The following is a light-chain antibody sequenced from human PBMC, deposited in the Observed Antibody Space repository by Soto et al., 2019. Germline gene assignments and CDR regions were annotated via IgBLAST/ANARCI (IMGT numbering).Light chain of an antibody. CDR3: AAWDDSLNGPV. CDR1: SSNIGSNT. V-gene: IGLV1-44*01. J-gene: IGLJ2*01. Sequence: SVLTQPPSASGTPGQRVTISCSGSSSNIGSNTVNWYLQLPGTAPKLLIYSNNQRPSGVPDRFSGSKSGTSASLAISGLQSEDEADYYCAAWDDSLNGPVFGGGTKLTVL. CDR2: SNN.